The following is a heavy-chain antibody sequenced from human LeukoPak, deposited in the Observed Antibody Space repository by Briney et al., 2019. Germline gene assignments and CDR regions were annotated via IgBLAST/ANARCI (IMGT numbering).Heavy chain of an antibody. Sequence: PSETLSLTCTVSGGSISSSSYYWGWIRQPPGKGLEWIGSIYYSGSTYYNPSLKSRVTISVDTSKNQFSLKLSSVTAADTAVYYCTSSYYYDSSGYRFQHWSQGTLVTVSS. CDR2: IYYSGST. CDR1: GGSISSSSYY. D-gene: IGHD3-22*01. V-gene: IGHV4-39*01. CDR3: TSSYYYDSSGYRFQH. J-gene: IGHJ1*01.